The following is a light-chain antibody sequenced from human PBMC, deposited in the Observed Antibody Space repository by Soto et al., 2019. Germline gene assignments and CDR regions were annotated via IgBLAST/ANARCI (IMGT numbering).Light chain of an antibody. V-gene: IGKV3-15*01. CDR3: QQYNNWPPIT. CDR1: QSLSSSN. CDR2: DAS. J-gene: IGKJ5*01. Sequence: EIVLTQSPVTLSLSPGERATLSCRASQSLSSSNLAWYQQKPGQAXXLLIYDASTRATGIPARFSGSGSGTEFTLTISSLQSEDFAVYYGQQYNNWPPITFGQGTRLEIK.